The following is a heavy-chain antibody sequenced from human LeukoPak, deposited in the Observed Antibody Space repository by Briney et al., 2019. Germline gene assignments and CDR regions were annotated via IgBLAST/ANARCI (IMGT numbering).Heavy chain of an antibody. V-gene: IGHV1-18*01. CDR2: ISAYNGNT. CDR3: ARLFGVGARTYYYCYGMDV. D-gene: IGHD1-26*01. Sequence: GASVKASCKASGYTFTSYGISWVRQAPGQGLEWMGWISAYNGNTNYAQKLQGRVTMTTDTSTSTAYMELRSLRSDDTAVYYCARLFGVGARTYYYCYGMDVWGQGTTVTVSS. J-gene: IGHJ6*02. CDR1: GYTFTSYG.